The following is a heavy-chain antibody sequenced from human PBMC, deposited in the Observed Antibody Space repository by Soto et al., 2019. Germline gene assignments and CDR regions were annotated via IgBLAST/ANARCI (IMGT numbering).Heavy chain of an antibody. CDR1: GYSFTSYW. J-gene: IGHJ4*01. V-gene: IGHV5-10-1*01. CDR2: IDPSDSYT. D-gene: IGHD3-3*01. CDR3: ARAIFGVNHYLDF. Sequence: PGESLKISCKGSGYSFTSYWISWVRQMPGKGLEWMGRIDPSDSYTNYSPSFQGHVTISADKSISTAYLQWSSLKASDTATYYCARAIFGVNHYLDFWGRGTLVTVSS.